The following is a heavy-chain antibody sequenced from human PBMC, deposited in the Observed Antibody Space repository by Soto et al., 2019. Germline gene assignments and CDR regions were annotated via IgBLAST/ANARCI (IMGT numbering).Heavy chain of an antibody. J-gene: IGHJ3*02. D-gene: IGHD4-4*01. Sequence: QVQLQESGPGLVKPSETRSVTCTVSGGSVSSGSYYWSWIRQPPGKGLEWIGYIYYSGSTNYNPSLKSRVTISVDTSKNQFSLKLSSVTAADTAVYYCARVGYRLMYAFDIWGQGTMVTVSS. CDR3: ARVGYRLMYAFDI. V-gene: IGHV4-61*01. CDR1: GGSVSSGSYY. CDR2: IYYSGST.